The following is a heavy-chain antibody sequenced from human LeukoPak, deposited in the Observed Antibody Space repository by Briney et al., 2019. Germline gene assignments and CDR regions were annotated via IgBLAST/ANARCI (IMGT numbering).Heavy chain of an antibody. Sequence: QPSETLSLTCSVSGFSIISGYYWGWIRQPPGKGLQWIGSIHYSGSTFYNPSLKSRVTISVDTSKNQFSLKLSSVTAADTAVYYCARGGARPGGKVDYWGQGTLVTVFS. CDR2: IHYSGST. CDR3: ARGGARPGGKVDY. J-gene: IGHJ4*02. D-gene: IGHD4-23*01. V-gene: IGHV4-38-2*02. CDR1: GFSIISGYY.